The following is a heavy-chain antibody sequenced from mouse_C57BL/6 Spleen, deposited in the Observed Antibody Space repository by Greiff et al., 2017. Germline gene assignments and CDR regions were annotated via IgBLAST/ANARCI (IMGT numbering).Heavy chain of an antibody. CDR1: GYTFTEYT. CDR2: FYPGSGSI. J-gene: IGHJ1*03. D-gene: IGHD4-1*01. CDR3: ARHEGPLRLGYWYFGV. Sequence: QVQLQQSGAELVKPGASVKLSCKASGYTFTEYTIHWVKQRSGQGLEWIGWFYPGSGSIKYNEKFKDKATLTADKSSSTDYMQLSRLTSEDSAVYFCARHEGPLRLGYWYFGVWGTGTTVTVSS. V-gene: IGHV1-62-2*01.